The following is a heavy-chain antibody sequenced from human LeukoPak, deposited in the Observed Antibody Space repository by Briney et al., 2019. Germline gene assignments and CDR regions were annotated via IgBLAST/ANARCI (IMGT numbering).Heavy chain of an antibody. CDR2: ISSNGGST. CDR3: ARDTSDIVATNFDY. V-gene: IGHV3-64*01. Sequence: PGGSLRLSCAASGFTFSSYAMHWDRQAPGKGLEYVSAISSNGGSTYYANSVKGRFTISRDNSKNTLYLQMGSLRAEDMAVYYCARDTSDIVATNFDYWGQGTLVTVSS. D-gene: IGHD5-12*01. J-gene: IGHJ4*02. CDR1: GFTFSSYA.